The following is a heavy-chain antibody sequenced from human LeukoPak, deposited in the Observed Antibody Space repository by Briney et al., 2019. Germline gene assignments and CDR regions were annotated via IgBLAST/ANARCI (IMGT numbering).Heavy chain of an antibody. V-gene: IGHV3-53*01. CDR1: GFTVSNID. CDR3: GRVKYYVDV. CDR2: IHRGGNT. J-gene: IGHJ6*03. Sequence: PGGSLRLSCEASGFTVSNIDMHGVRQASGKGPEWVSIIHRGGNTFYADSVKGRFTISRDNSKNTLYLQMNSLRAEDTAMYYCGRVKYYVDVWGKGTSVTVSS.